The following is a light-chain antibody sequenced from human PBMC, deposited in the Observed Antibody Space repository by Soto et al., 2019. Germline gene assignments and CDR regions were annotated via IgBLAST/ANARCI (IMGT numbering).Light chain of an antibody. CDR3: RSSDTSLGGSYV. J-gene: IGLJ1*01. Sequence: QSVLTQPPSVSGSPGQRVTISCTGSSSNIGTGYDVHWYQQHPGKVPKLLISGDINRPSGVPDRFSGSKSGTSASLAITGLQPEEEADYYCRSSDTSLGGSYVFGTGTKLTVL. CDR2: GDI. CDR1: SSNIGTGYD. V-gene: IGLV1-40*01.